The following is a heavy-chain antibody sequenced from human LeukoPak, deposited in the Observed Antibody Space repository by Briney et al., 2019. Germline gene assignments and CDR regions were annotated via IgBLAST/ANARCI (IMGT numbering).Heavy chain of an antibody. V-gene: IGHV4-59*01. Sequence: KASETLSLTCTVSGGSINSYYWSWIRQPPGRGLEWIGSIHYSGSTSYNPSLRSRVTISVDKSKNQFFLKLSSATATDTAVYYCARRVHSSSWSSYFDYWGQETLVTVSS. CDR3: ARRVHSSSWSSYFDY. CDR1: GGSINSYY. J-gene: IGHJ4*02. CDR2: IHYSGST. D-gene: IGHD6-13*01.